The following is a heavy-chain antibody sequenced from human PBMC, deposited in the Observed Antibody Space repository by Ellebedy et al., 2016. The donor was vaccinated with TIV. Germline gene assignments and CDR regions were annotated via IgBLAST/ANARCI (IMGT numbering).Heavy chain of an antibody. CDR3: ARCRWPGRWDGLRPFDP. CDR1: GFTFSSYG. CDR2: ISYDGSNK. D-gene: IGHD1-1*01. Sequence: GGSLRLSXAASGFTFSSYGMHWVRQAPGKGLEWVAVISYDGSNKYYADSVKGRFTISRDNAKNTLYLQMNSLRAEDTAVYYCARCRWPGRWDGLRPFDPWGQGTLVTVSS. V-gene: IGHV3-30*03. J-gene: IGHJ5*02.